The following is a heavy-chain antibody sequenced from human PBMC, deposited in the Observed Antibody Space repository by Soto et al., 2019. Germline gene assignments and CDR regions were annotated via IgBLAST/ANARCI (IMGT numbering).Heavy chain of an antibody. J-gene: IGHJ6*02. CDR3: ARAPLPHYYGMDV. V-gene: IGHV3-33*01. Sequence: QVQLVESGGGVVQPGRSLRLSCAASGFTFSSYGMHWVRQAPGTGLEWVAVIWYDGSNKYYADSVKGRFTISRDNSKNTLYLQMNSLRAEDTAVYYCARAPLPHYYGMDVWGQGTTVTVSS. CDR2: IWYDGSNK. CDR1: GFTFSSYG. D-gene: IGHD2-2*01.